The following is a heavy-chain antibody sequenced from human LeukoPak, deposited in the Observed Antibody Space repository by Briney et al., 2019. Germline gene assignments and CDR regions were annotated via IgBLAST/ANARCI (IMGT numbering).Heavy chain of an antibody. J-gene: IGHJ4*02. V-gene: IGHV3-30-3*01. D-gene: IGHD5-12*01. CDR3: ARDKGYSGYDPAPYYFDY. CDR1: GFTFSSYA. Sequence: GGSLRLSCAASGFTFSSYAMHWVRQAPGKGLEWVAVISYDGSNKYYADSVKGRFTIPRDNSKNTLYLQMNSLRAEDTAVYYCARDKGYSGYDPAPYYFDYWGQGTLVTVSS. CDR2: ISYDGSNK.